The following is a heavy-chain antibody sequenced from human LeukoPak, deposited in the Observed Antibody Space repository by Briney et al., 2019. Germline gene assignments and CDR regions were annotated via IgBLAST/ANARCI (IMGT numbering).Heavy chain of an antibody. V-gene: IGHV4-59*01. Sequence: SETLSLTCTVSGGSISSYYWSWIRQPPGKGLEWIGYIYYSGSTNYNPSLKSRVTISVDTSKNQFSLKLSSVTAADTAVYYCARDLGTAARRPHWGQGTLVTVSS. CDR1: GGSISSYY. J-gene: IGHJ4*02. CDR2: IYYSGST. CDR3: ARDLGTAARRPH. D-gene: IGHD6-6*01.